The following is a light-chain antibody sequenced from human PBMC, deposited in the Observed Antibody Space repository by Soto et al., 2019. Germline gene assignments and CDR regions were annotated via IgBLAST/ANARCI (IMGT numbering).Light chain of an antibody. Sequence: IQLTQSPSSQSASGGESVAISSRASQGISSFLAWYQQKPGKAPKLLIYAASTLQSGVPSRFSGSGSGTDFTLTISSPQPEDFATYFCQQLNSYPITFGQGTRLEI. CDR1: QGISSF. CDR2: AAS. J-gene: IGKJ5*01. CDR3: QQLNSYPIT. V-gene: IGKV1-9*01.